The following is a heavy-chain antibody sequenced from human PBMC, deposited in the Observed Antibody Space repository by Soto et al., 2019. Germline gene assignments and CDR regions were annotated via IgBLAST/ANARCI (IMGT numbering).Heavy chain of an antibody. D-gene: IGHD1-26*01. CDR3: VLERWEMGGWFDP. CDR2: ISAYNGNT. CDR1: GYTFTSDG. V-gene: IGHV1-18*04. J-gene: IGHJ5*02. Sequence: SVKVSCKASGYTFTSDGISWVRQAPGQGLEWMGWISAYNGNTNYAQKLQGRVTMTTDTSTSTAYMELRSLRSDDTAVYYCVLERWEMGGWFDPWGQGTLVTVSS.